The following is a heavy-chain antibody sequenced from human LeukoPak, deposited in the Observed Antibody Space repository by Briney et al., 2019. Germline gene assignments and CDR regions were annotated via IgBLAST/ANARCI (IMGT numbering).Heavy chain of an antibody. CDR2: IYAGDSDI. CDR3: ARQGEVFDY. J-gene: IGHJ4*02. V-gene: IGHV5-51*01. Sequence: GESLKISFKGSGYRFTNFWIGWVRQMPGKGLEWMGIIYAGDSDIRYSPSFQGQVTISVDKSISTAYLQWSSLKASDTAMYYCARQGEVFDYWGQGTLVTVSS. D-gene: IGHD1-26*01. CDR1: GYRFTNFW.